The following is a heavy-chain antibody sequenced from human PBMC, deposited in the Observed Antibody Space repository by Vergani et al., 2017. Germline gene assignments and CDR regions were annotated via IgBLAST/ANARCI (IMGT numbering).Heavy chain of an antibody. J-gene: IGHJ5*02. D-gene: IGHD3-22*01. V-gene: IGHV1-24*01. CDR2: FDPEDGET. CDR3: ATDSQYYYDSSGYSNNWFDP. CDR1: GYTLTELS. Sequence: QVQLVQSGAEVKKPGASVKVSCKVSGYTLTELSMHWVRQAPGKGLEWMGGFDPEDGETIYAQKFQGRVTMTEDTSTDTAYMELSSLRSEDTAVYYCATDSQYYYDSSGYSNNWFDPWGQGTLVTVSS.